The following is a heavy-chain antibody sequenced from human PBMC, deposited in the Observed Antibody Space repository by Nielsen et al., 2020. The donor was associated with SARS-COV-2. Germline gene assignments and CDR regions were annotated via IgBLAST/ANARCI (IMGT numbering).Heavy chain of an antibody. CDR1: GFNFSGHS. D-gene: IGHD2-2*01. CDR2: ISGGGTNP. J-gene: IGHJ4*02. Sequence: GESLKISCAASGFNFSGHSMSWIRQAPGKGLEWISAISGGGTNPFYADSVKGRFTISRDNSNHTLYLQLTNLRAEDTAVYYCANDFGDCGSSTCRPKWGQGSRITVSS. CDR3: ANDFGDCGSSTCRPK. V-gene: IGHV3-23*01.